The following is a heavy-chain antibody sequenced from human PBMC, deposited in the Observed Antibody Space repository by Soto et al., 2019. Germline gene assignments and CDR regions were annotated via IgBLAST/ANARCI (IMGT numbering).Heavy chain of an antibody. CDR1: GFSLTTSGVG. CDR3: AHRVLRTVFGLVTTTAIYFDF. Sequence: QITLNESGPTVVRPTATLTLTCRCSGFSLTTSGVGVGWIRQSPGKAPEWLALIYWDDDKRYSASLKSRLTITKDTSKNQVVLTVSDLDPTDTATYYCAHRVLRTVFGLVTTTAIYFDFWGQGTPVAVSS. J-gene: IGHJ4*02. CDR2: IYWDDDK. V-gene: IGHV2-5*02. D-gene: IGHD3-3*01.